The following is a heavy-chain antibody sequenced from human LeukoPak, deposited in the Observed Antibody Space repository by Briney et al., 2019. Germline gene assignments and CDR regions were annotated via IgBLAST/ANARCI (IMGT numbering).Heavy chain of an antibody. D-gene: IGHD3-10*01. Sequence: ASVKVSCKASGYTFTSYGISWVRQAPGQGLEWMGWISAYNGNTNYAQKLQGRVTMTTDTSTSTAYMELRSLRSDDTAVYYCAGDRGYYYGSGSSWWGQGTLVTVSS. CDR2: ISAYNGNT. V-gene: IGHV1-18*01. CDR1: GYTFTSYG. J-gene: IGHJ4*02. CDR3: AGDRGYYYGSGSSW.